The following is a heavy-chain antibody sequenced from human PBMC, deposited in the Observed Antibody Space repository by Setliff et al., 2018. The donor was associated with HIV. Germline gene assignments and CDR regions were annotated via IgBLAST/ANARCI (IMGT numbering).Heavy chain of an antibody. Sequence: ASVKVSCKVSGYTFTSYSMHWVRQAPGQGPQWMGRINTNTGSPTYGQAFTGRFVFSLDTSLDTAYLEIINLRPEDTGVYFCARTYYGSGRMGELDFWGRGTLVTVSS. J-gene: IGHJ4*02. V-gene: IGHV7-4-1*02. CDR2: INTNTGSP. D-gene: IGHD3-10*01. CDR1: GYTFTSYS. CDR3: ARTYYGSGRMGELDF.